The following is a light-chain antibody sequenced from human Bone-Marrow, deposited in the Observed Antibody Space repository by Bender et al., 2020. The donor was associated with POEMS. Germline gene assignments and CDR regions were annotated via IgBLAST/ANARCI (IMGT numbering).Light chain of an antibody. V-gene: IGLV3-21*02. J-gene: IGLJ2*01. Sequence: SYALTQPPSVSVAPGETAKITCGGDNIGYKAVHWYQQKAGQAPVLVVYDGSVRPSGIPEQFSGAKSGNTATLTIFNVEAGDEADYYCQVWDSIGDLVVFGGGSKLTVL. CDR1: NIGYKA. CDR2: DGS. CDR3: QVWDSIGDLVV.